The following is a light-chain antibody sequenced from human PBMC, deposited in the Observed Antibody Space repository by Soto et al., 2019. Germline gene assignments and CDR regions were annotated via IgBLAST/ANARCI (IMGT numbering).Light chain of an antibody. V-gene: IGKV1-5*03. CDR3: KQYSTSPWT. J-gene: IGKJ1*01. Sequence: DIQMTQSPSTLSASVGDRVTITCRASQTISTLLAWYQQRPGKAPNLLIYKASSLESGVPSRFSGSGSGTEFTLTISSRQLDDFEPYFCKQYSTSPWTFGQGTKVEVK. CDR1: QTISTL. CDR2: KAS.